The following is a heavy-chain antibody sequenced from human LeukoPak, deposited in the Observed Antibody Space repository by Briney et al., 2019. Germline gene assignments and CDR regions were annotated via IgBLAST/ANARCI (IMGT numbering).Heavy chain of an antibody. V-gene: IGHV4-39*01. CDR1: GGFISSSSYY. Sequence: SETLPLTCTVSGGFISSSSYYWGWIRQPPGKGLEWIGSFYYSGSTYYNPSLKSRVTISVDTSKNQFSLKLTSVTAADTAVYYCARGLGATTALASDYWGQRTLVTVSS. D-gene: IGHD1-26*01. CDR2: FYYSGST. CDR3: ARGLGATTALASDY. J-gene: IGHJ4*02.